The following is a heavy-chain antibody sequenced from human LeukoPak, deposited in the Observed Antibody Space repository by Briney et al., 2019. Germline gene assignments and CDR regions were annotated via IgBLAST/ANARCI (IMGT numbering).Heavy chain of an antibody. V-gene: IGHV1-3*01. CDR2: INAGNGNT. CDR1: GYTFTSCA. J-gene: IGHJ5*01. Sequence: ASVKVSCKASGYTFTSCAMHWVRQAPGQRLEWMGWINAGNGNTKYSQKFQGRVTITTDTSASTVYMELSSLRSEDTAVYYCARDLDPMGSSKAWFDYWGQGTLVTVSS. D-gene: IGHD1-26*01. CDR3: ARDLDPMGSSKAWFDY.